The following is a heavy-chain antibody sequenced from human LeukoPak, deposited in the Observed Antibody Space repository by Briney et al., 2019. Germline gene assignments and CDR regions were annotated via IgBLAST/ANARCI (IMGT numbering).Heavy chain of an antibody. J-gene: IGHJ6*03. D-gene: IGHD3-22*01. V-gene: IGHV3-23*01. CDR3: ARSPYYYDSSGYYYYYYMDV. CDR2: ITGSGGST. CDR1: GFTFSNYG. Sequence: PGGTLRLSCAASGFTFSNYGLSWVRQAPGKGLEWVSGITGSGGSTYYADSVKGRFTISRDNSKNTLYLQMNSLRAEDTAVYYCARSPYYYDSSGYYYYYYMDVWGKGTTVTISS.